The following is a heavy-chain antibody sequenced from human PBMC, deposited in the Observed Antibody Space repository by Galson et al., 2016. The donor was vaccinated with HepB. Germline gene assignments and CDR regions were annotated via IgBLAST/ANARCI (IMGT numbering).Heavy chain of an antibody. CDR2: ISYDGSDK. V-gene: IGHV3-30*04. CDR3: AREGGSLYYFDY. J-gene: IGHJ4*02. D-gene: IGHD1-26*01. Sequence: SLRLSCAASGFSFSSFAMHWVRLTPDKGLEWVAIISYDGSDKFYTDSVKGRFTISRDNSKNMVDLRMKSLRSEDTAVYYCAREGGSLYYFDYWGQGTLVTGSS. CDR1: GFSFSSFA.